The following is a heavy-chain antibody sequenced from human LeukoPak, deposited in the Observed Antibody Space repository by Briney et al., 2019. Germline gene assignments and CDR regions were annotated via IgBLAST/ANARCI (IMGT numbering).Heavy chain of an antibody. Sequence: SETLSLTCTVSGGSISSYYWSWIRQPPGKGLEWIGYISYSGSANYNPSLKSRVTISVDTSESQFSLRLSSVTAADTAVYYCARAKYYYGSGSPYYFDYWGQGTLVTVSS. CDR1: GGSISSYY. D-gene: IGHD3-10*01. CDR2: ISYSGSA. J-gene: IGHJ4*02. CDR3: ARAKYYYGSGSPYYFDY. V-gene: IGHV4-59*01.